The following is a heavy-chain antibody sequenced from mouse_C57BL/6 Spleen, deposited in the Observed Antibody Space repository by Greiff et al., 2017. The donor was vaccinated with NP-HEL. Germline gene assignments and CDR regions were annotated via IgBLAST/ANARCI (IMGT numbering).Heavy chain of an antibody. CDR1: GYSITSGYY. D-gene: IGHD2-3*01. CDR3: AREGGYYAWFAY. CDR2: ISYDGSN. J-gene: IGHJ3*01. Sequence: EVQLVESGPGLVKPSQSLSLTCSVTGYSITSGYYWNWIRQFPGNKLEWMGYISYDGSNNYNPSLKKRISITRDTSKNQFFLKLNSVTTEDTATYYCAREGGYYAWFAYWGQGTLVTVSA. V-gene: IGHV3-6*01.